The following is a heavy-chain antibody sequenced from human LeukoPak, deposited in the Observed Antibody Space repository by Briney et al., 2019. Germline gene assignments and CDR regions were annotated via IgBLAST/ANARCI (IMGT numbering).Heavy chain of an antibody. J-gene: IGHJ4*02. D-gene: IGHD2-15*01. CDR1: GGSISSYY. CDR3: ARDSGYCSGGSCYYLDY. CDR2: IYTSGST. V-gene: IGHV4-4*07. Sequence: SETLSLTCTVSGGSISSYYWSWIRQPAGKGLEWIGRIYTSGSTNYNPSLKSRVTVSVDTSKNQFSLKPSSVTAADTAVYYCARDSGYCSGGSCYYLDYWGQGTLVTVSS.